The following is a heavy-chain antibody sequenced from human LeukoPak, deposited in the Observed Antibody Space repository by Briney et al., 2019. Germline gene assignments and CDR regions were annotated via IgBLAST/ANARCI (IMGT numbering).Heavy chain of an antibody. CDR1: GFTFSSYG. CDR2: IRYDGSNK. J-gene: IGHJ5*02. CDR3: AKEPKRYSSHLP. D-gene: IGHD6-13*01. V-gene: IGHV3-30*02. Sequence: GGSLRLSCAASGFTFSSYGMHWVRQAPGKGLEWVAFIRYDGSNKYYADSVKGRFTISRDNSKNTLYLQMNSLRAEDTAVYYCAKEPKRYSSHLPWGQGTLVTVPS.